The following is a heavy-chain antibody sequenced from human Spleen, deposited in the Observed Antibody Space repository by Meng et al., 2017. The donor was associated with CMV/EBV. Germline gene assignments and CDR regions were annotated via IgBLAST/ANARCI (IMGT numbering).Heavy chain of an antibody. V-gene: IGHV1-18*01. CDR3: ARDGGGQLRFLDWPRHDYYEMDV. CDR2: ISAYNGNT. J-gene: IGHJ6*02. D-gene: IGHD3-3*01. CDR1: GYTFTSYG. Sequence: ASVKVSCKASGYTFTSYGISWVRQAPGQGLEWMGWISAYNGNTNYAQKLQGRVTMTTDTSTSTAYMELRSLRSDDAAVYYCARDGGGQLRFLDWPRHDYYEMDVWGQGTTVTVSS.